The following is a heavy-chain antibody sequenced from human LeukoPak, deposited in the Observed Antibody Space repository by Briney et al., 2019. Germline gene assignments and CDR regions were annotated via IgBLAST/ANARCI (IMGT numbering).Heavy chain of an antibody. CDR1: GYTFTTYY. J-gene: IGHJ4*02. V-gene: IGHV1-46*01. CDR3: ARGVNSQGTAMVLFDS. CDR2: INPSGGST. D-gene: IGHD5-18*01. Sequence: GASVKVSCKASGYTFTTYYLRWVRQAPGQGLEWMGIINPSGGSTSYAQKFQGRVTMTRDTSMSTAFMELSSLTSEDTAVYYCARGVNSQGTAMVLFDSWGQGSLVTVSA.